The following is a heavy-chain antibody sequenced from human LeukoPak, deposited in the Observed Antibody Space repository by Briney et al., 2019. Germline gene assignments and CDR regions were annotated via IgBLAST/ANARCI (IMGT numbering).Heavy chain of an antibody. CDR1: GFTLSNYW. Sequence: PGGSLRLSCAASGFTLSNYWMSWVRQAPGQGLEWVANMNQDGSVQYYLGSVRGRFTISRDNAKSSLYLQMNSLRAEDTAVYYCARLPAPSGWFYFDPWGQGTLVTVSS. CDR3: ARLPAPSGWFYFDP. J-gene: IGHJ5*02. D-gene: IGHD6-19*01. CDR2: MNQDGSVQ. V-gene: IGHV3-7*01.